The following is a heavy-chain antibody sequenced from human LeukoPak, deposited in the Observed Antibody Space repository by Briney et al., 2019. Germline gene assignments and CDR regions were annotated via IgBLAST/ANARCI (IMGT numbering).Heavy chain of an antibody. CDR3: AKERLRGFDY. Sequence: GGSLRLSCAASTFTFSSYWMTWVRQAPGKGLEWVANIKQDGSEKYYVDSVQGRFTVSRDNAKNSLSLQMNSLRAEDTAVYYCAKERLRGFDYWGQGTLVTVSS. V-gene: IGHV3-7*04. CDR2: IKQDGSEK. D-gene: IGHD5-18*01. J-gene: IGHJ4*02. CDR1: TFTFSSYW.